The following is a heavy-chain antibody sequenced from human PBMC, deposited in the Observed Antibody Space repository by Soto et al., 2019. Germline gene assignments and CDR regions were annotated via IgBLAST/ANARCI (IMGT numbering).Heavy chain of an antibody. D-gene: IGHD3-16*01. Sequence: GESLKISCKTSGYNFDNYWIIWVRQMPGKGLEWMGRVDPSDSYVNYSPSFQGHIAISIDKSINTAYLQWSSLKASDTAIYYCGRPKGGNDWLAPLGQGTRVTVP. CDR2: VDPSDSYV. CDR1: GYNFDNYW. CDR3: GRPKGGNDWLAP. V-gene: IGHV5-10-1*01. J-gene: IGHJ5*02.